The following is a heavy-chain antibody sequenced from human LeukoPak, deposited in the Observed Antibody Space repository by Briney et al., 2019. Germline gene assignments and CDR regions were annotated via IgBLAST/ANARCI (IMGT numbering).Heavy chain of an antibody. J-gene: IGHJ6*03. CDR3: ARGTVTTGGYYYYYMDV. CDR2: ISAYNGNT. D-gene: IGHD4-17*01. Sequence: ASVKVSCKASGYTFTSYNINWVRQATGQGLEWMGWISAYNGNTNYAQQLQGRVTMTTDTSTSTAYMELRSLRSDDTAVYYCARGTVTTGGYYYYYMDVWGKGTTVTVSS. CDR1: GYTFTSYN. V-gene: IGHV1-18*01.